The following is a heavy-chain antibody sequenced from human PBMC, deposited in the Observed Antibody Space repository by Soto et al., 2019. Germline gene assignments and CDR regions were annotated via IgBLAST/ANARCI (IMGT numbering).Heavy chain of an antibody. Sequence: ASETLSVTCTVSGGSISSYYWSWIRQPPGKGLEWIGDIYYSGSTNYNPSLKSRVTISVDTSKKQFSLELRSVTAADTAVYYCAKSGADVWWLPSYWGQGTLVTVSS. J-gene: IGHJ4*02. CDR3: AKSGADVWWLPSY. D-gene: IGHD5-12*01. CDR1: GGSISSYY. V-gene: IGHV4-59*08. CDR2: IYYSGST.